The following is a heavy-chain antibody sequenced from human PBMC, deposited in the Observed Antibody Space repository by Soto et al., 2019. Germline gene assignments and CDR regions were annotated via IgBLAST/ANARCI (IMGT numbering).Heavy chain of an antibody. Sequence: SETLSLTCTVSGGSISSYYWSWIRQPPGKGLEWIGYIYYSGSTNYNPSLKSRVTISVDTSKNQFSLKLSSVTAADTAVYYCARVMAYDFWSGPPGNWFYPWGQGTLVTVSS. CDR1: GGSISSYY. CDR2: IYYSGST. D-gene: IGHD3-3*01. CDR3: ARVMAYDFWSGPPGNWFYP. V-gene: IGHV4-59*01. J-gene: IGHJ5*02.